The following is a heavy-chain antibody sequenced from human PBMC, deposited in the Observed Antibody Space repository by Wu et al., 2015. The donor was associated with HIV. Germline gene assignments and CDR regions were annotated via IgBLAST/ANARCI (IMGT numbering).Heavy chain of an antibody. Sequence: QVQLVQSGAEVKKPGASVKVSCKASGYTFSDYGVHWVRQAPGQGLEWMGWINHNSGGATYAQKFQDRVAMTRDTSIDTAFMVLNRLKFDDTAVYYCARARRPVADALELDLWGQGTLVTVSS. J-gene: IGHJ4*02. V-gene: IGHV1-2*02. CDR3: ARARRPVADALELDL. CDR2: INHNSGGA. D-gene: IGHD6-19*01. CDR1: GYTFSDYG.